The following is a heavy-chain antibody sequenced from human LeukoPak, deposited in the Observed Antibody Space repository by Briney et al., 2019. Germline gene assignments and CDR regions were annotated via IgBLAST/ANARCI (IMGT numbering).Heavy chain of an antibody. V-gene: IGHV3-30*18. Sequence: GGSLRLSCAASGFTFSSYGMHWVRQAPGKGLEWVAVISYDGSNKYYADSVKGRFTISRDNSKNTLYLQMNSLRAEDTAVYYCAKDAWTYYYDSSGYYDYWGQGALVTVSS. D-gene: IGHD3-22*01. CDR1: GFTFSSYG. CDR3: AKDAWTYYYDSSGYYDY. J-gene: IGHJ4*02. CDR2: ISYDGSNK.